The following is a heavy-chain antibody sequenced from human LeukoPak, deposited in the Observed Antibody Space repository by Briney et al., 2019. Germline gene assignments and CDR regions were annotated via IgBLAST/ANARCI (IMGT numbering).Heavy chain of an antibody. J-gene: IGHJ3*02. D-gene: IGHD6-25*01. CDR3: AKDQRPDALVVDI. Sequence: GGSLRLSCAASGFTFSSYWMSWVRQAPGKGLEWVANIKQDGSEKYYVDSVKGRFTISRDNAKNSLYLQMNSLRAEDTAVYYCAKDQRPDALVVDIWGQGTMVTVSS. CDR1: GFTFSSYW. CDR2: IKQDGSEK. V-gene: IGHV3-7*05.